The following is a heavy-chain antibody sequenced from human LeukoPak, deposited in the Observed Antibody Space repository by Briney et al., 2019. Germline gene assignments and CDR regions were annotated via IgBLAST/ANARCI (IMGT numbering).Heavy chain of an antibody. J-gene: IGHJ4*02. CDR3: AGNYDSWTGLNY. Sequence: PGGSLRLSCAASGFTFSGSAMHWVRQASGQGLEWVGHIGNKASNYATDYAPSLKGRFTISRDDSKDTAYLQVNSLKPEDTAVYYCAGNYDSWTGLNYWGLGTLVTVSS. CDR2: IGNKASNYAT. V-gene: IGHV3-73*01. CDR1: GFTFSGSA. D-gene: IGHD3-3*01.